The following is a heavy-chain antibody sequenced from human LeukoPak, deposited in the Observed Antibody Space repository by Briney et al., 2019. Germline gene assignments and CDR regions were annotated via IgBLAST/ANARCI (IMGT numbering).Heavy chain of an antibody. Sequence: GGSLRLSCAASGFTFSTYAMCWVRQAPGKGLEWVSAISGSGGSTYYADSVKGRFTISRDNSKNTLYLQMNSLRAEDTAVYYCAKYRGYCSGGSCYAGFGYWGQGTLVTVSS. V-gene: IGHV3-23*01. J-gene: IGHJ4*02. CDR2: ISGSGGST. CDR3: AKYRGYCSGGSCYAGFGY. CDR1: GFTFSTYA. D-gene: IGHD2-15*01.